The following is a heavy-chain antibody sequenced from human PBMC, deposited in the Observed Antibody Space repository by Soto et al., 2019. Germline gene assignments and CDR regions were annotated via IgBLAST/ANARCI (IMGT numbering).Heavy chain of an antibody. V-gene: IGHV3-49*03. CDR3: TRLDCSGGSCYLGKIDY. CDR1: GFTFGDYA. CDR2: IRSKAYGGTT. J-gene: IGHJ4*02. Sequence: GGSLRLSCTASGFTFGDYAMSWFRQAPGKGLEWVGFIRSKAYGGTTEYAASVKGRFTISRDDSKSIAYLQMNSLKTEDTAVYYCTRLDCSGGSCYLGKIDYWGQGTLVTVSS. D-gene: IGHD2-15*01.